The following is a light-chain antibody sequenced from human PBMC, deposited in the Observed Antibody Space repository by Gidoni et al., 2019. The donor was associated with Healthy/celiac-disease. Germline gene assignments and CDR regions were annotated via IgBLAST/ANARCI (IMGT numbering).Light chain of an antibody. J-gene: IGLJ3*02. Sequence: SYELTQPPSVSVSPGQTARITCSGDALPKQYAYWYPQKPGQAPVLVIYKDSERPSGIPERFSGSSSGTTVTLTISGVQAEDEADYYCQSADSSGTWRFGGGTKLTVL. V-gene: IGLV3-25*03. CDR2: KDS. CDR1: ALPKQY. CDR3: QSADSSGTWR.